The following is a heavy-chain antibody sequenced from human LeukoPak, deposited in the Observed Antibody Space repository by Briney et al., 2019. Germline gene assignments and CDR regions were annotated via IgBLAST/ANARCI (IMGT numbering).Heavy chain of an antibody. V-gene: IGHV4-4*02. CDR3: AKTYYDILTGYYKALDY. CDR1: GGSISSSNW. Sequence: SETLSLTCAVSGGSISSSNWWSWVRQPPGKELEWIGEIYHSGSTNYNPSLKSRVTISVDKSKNQFSLKLSSVTAADTAVYYCAKTYYDILTGYYKALDYWGQGTLVTVSS. D-gene: IGHD3-9*01. CDR2: IYHSGST. J-gene: IGHJ4*02.